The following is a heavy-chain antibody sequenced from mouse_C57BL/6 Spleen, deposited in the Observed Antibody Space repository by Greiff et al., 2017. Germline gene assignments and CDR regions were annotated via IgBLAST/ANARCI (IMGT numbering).Heavy chain of an antibody. CDR1: GYSITSGYD. CDR2: ISYSGST. CDR3: ARAGDYYDGEAMDY. J-gene: IGHJ4*01. V-gene: IGHV3-1*01. Sequence: EVHLVESGPGLVKPSQSLSLTCTVTGYSITSGYDWHWIRHFPGNKLEWTGYISYSGSTNYNPSLKSRISITHDTSKNHFFLKLNSVTTEDTATSYCARAGDYYDGEAMDYWGQGTSVTVSS. D-gene: IGHD1-1*01.